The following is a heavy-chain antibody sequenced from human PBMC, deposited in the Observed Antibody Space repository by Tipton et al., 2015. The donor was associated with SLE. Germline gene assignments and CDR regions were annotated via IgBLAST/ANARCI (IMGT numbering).Heavy chain of an antibody. J-gene: IGHJ4*02. CDR1: GFTVSSNY. D-gene: IGHD3-3*01. CDR2: IYSGGST. Sequence: QLVQSGGGLVQPGGSLRLSCAASGFTVSSNYMSWVRQAPGKGLEWVSVIYSGGSTYYADSVKGRFTISRDNSKNTLYLQMNSLRGEDTAVYYCGRGGLRFLEWFEDWWGQGTLVAVSS. V-gene: IGHV3-53*04. CDR3: GRGGLRFLEWFEDW.